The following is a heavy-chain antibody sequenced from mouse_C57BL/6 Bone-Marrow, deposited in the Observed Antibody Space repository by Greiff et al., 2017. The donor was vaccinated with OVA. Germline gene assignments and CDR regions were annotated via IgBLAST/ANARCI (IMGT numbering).Heavy chain of an antibody. J-gene: IGHJ4*01. CDR1: GYTFTSYW. CDR3: TGTPYSTYAMDY. V-gene: IGHV1-5*01. D-gene: IGHD2-5*01. CDR2: IYPGNSDT. Sequence: EVQLQQSGTVLARPGASVKMSCKTSGYTFTSYWMHWVKQRPGQGLEWIGAIYPGNSDTSYNQKFKGKAKLTAVTSASTAYMELSSLTNEDSAVYYCTGTPYSTYAMDYWGQGTSVTVSS.